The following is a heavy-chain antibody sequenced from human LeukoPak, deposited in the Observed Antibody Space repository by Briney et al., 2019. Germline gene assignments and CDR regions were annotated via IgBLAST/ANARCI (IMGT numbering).Heavy chain of an antibody. V-gene: IGHV3-11*01. D-gene: IGHD5-24*01. CDR1: GFTFSDYY. J-gene: IGHJ4*02. CDR2: ISSSGSTI. Sequence: PGGSLRLSCAASGFTFSDYYMSWIRQAPGKGLEWVSYISSSGSTIYYADSVKGRFTISRDNAKNSLYLQMNSLRAEDTALYYCAKGIEMATIGGYFDYWGQGTLVTVSS. CDR3: AKGIEMATIGGYFDY.